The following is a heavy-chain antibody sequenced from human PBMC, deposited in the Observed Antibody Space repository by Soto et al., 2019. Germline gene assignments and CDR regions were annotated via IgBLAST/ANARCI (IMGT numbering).Heavy chain of an antibody. V-gene: IGHV3-23*01. J-gene: IGHJ4*02. Sequence: GGSLRLSCAASGLTFSSYAMSWVRQAPGKGLEWVSAISGSGGSTYYADSVKGRFTISRDNSKNTLYLQMNSLRAEDTAVYYCAKPYSSGWYYGYWGQGTLVTVSS. CDR3: AKPYSSGWYYGY. CDR1: GLTFSSYA. CDR2: ISGSGGST. D-gene: IGHD6-19*01.